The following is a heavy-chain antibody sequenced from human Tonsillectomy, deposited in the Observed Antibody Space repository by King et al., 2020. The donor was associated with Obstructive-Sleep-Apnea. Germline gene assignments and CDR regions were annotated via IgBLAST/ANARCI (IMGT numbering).Heavy chain of an antibody. CDR3: AKDLRYLGYYVDH. D-gene: IGHD3-10*01. CDR2: IWHDGSNE. V-gene: IGHV3-33*06. Sequence: VQLVESGGGVVQPGRSLRLSCTASGFTFSNYGMHWVRQAPGKGLEWVAVIWHDGSNEYYADSAKGRFTISRDNSKNTLYLQMNRLRAGDTAVYYCAKDLRYLGYYVDHWGQATLVTVSS. CDR1: GFTFSNYG. J-gene: IGHJ4*02.